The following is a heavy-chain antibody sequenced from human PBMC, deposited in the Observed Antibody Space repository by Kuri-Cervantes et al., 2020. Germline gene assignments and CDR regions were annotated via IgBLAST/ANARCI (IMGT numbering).Heavy chain of an antibody. CDR3: ARLWRGSGDY. CDR1: GDSINSSNHY. Sequence: SETLSLTCFVSGDSINSSNHYWAWIRQPPGKGLEWIGNIFYSGTTYYNPSLKGRVTISVDTSKNQFSLKLNSVTAADTAVYFCARLWRGSGDYWGQGTLVTVSS. CDR2: IFYSGTT. J-gene: IGHJ4*02. D-gene: IGHD6-19*01. V-gene: IGHV4-39*01.